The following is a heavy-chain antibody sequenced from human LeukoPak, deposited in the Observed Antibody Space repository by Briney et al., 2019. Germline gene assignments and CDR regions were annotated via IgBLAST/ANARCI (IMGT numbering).Heavy chain of an antibody. D-gene: IGHD6-13*01. CDR3: ARPRIAAAGTHYYGMDV. CDR2: ISPHNGNT. Sequence: ASVKVSCKASGYTFTSRGISWVRQAPGQGLEWMGWISPHNGNTKYVQRLQGRVTMTADTSTSTAYMELSSLRSEDTAVYYCARPRIAAAGTHYYGMDVWGQGTTVTVSS. J-gene: IGHJ6*02. CDR1: GYTFTSRG. V-gene: IGHV1-18*04.